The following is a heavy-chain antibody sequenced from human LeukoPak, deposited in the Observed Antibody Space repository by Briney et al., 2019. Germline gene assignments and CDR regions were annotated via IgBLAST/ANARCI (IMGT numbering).Heavy chain of an antibody. CDR2: ISYDGSNK. D-gene: IGHD3-22*01. V-gene: IGHV3-30*04. Sequence: GGSLRLSCAASGFTFSSYAMYWVRQSPGKGLEWVAVISYDGSNKYYADSVKGRFTISRDNSKNTLYLQMNSLRAEDTAVYYCARDARTVGITMIVVGFDYWGQGTLVTVSS. CDR3: ARDARTVGITMIVVGFDY. J-gene: IGHJ4*02. CDR1: GFTFSSYA.